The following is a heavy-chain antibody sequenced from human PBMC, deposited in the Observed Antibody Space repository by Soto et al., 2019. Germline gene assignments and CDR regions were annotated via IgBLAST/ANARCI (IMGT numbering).Heavy chain of an antibody. J-gene: IGHJ3*02. D-gene: IGHD1-26*01. Sequence: SQTLSLTCAISGDSVSSNSAACNWIRQSPSRGLEWLGRTYYRSKWYNDYAVSVKSRITINPDTSKNQFSLQLNSVTPEDTAVYYCARSQGAPFDAFDIWGQGTMVTVSS. CDR1: GDSVSSNSAA. V-gene: IGHV6-1*01. CDR2: TYYRSKWYN. CDR3: ARSQGAPFDAFDI.